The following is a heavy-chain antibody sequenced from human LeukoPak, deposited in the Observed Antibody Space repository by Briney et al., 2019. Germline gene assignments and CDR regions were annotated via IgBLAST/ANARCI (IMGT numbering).Heavy chain of an antibody. J-gene: IGHJ4*02. CDR2: ISSDGSIT. D-gene: IGHD3-22*01. V-gene: IGHV3-74*01. CDR1: GFTFNIYW. Sequence: GGSLRLSCAASGFTFNIYWMHWVRQAPGRGLVWVSLISSDGSITSYADSVKGRFTISRDNAKNTVYLQMNSLRVEDTAVYYCARRVGSSESSYYFDYWGQGTLVTVSS. CDR3: ARRVGSSESSYYFDY.